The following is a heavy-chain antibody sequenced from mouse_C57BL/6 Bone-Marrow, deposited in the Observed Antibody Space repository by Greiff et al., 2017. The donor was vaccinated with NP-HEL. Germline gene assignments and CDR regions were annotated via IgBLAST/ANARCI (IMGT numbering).Heavy chain of an antibody. CDR1: GFTFSDYG. Sequence: EVKVVESGGGLVKPGGSLKLSCAASGFTFSDYGMHWVRQAPEKGLEWVAYISSGSSTIYYADTVKGRFTISRDNAKNTLFLQMTSLRSEDTAMYYCARGIYGYDGDYAMDYWGQGTSVTVSS. CDR3: ARGIYGYDGDYAMDY. J-gene: IGHJ4*01. V-gene: IGHV5-17*01. D-gene: IGHD2-2*01. CDR2: ISSGSSTI.